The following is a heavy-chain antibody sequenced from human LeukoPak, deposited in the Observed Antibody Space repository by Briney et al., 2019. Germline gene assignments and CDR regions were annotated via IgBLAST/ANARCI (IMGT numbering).Heavy chain of an antibody. CDR3: ARDRDDYRGGYFDY. D-gene: IGHD4-23*01. J-gene: IGHJ4*02. V-gene: IGHV1-69*01. CDR2: IISIFGAA. CDR1: GGTFSTYT. Sequence: SVKVSCKASGGTFSTYTISWVRQAPGQGLKWMGGIISIFGAAKFAQKFQGRVTITADESTSTAYMELSSLRSGDTAVYYCARDRDDYRGGYFDYWGQGTLVTVSS.